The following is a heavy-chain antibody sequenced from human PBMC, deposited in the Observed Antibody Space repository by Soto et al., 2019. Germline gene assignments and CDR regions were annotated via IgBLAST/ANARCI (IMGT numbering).Heavy chain of an antibody. D-gene: IGHD6-19*01. J-gene: IGHJ3*02. Sequence: ASVKVSCKASGYTFTSYDINWVRQATGQGLEWMGWMNPNSGNTGYAQKFQGRVTMTRNTSISTAYMELSSLRSEDTAVCYCASFAAVAGTDAFDIWGQGTMVTVSS. V-gene: IGHV1-8*01. CDR1: GYTFTSYD. CDR3: ASFAAVAGTDAFDI. CDR2: MNPNSGNT.